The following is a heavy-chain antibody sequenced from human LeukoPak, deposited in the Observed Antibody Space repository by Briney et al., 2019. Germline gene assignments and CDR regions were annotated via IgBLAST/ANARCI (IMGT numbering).Heavy chain of an antibody. J-gene: IGHJ4*02. CDR3: AKDSCSSTSCRGYFDY. Sequence: PGGSLRLSCAASGFTFSSYAMSWVRQAPGKGLEWVSAISGSGGSTYYADSVKGRFTISRDNSKNTLYLQMNSLRADDTAVYYCAKDSCSSTSCRGYFDYWVQATLVTVSS. CDR1: GFTFSSYA. CDR2: ISGSGGST. D-gene: IGHD2-2*01. V-gene: IGHV3-23*01.